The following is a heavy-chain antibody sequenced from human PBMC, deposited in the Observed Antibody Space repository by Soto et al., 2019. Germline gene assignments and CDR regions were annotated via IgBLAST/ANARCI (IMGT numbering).Heavy chain of an antibody. D-gene: IGHD3-3*01. CDR3: ARARAERERSYDFWSGSFDY. Sequence: GASVKGSCKASGGTLSSFAISWVRQAPGQGLEWMGGIIPIYDTTNYAQTFQGRVTITADESTNTAFMELSRLRSVDTAVYYCARARAERERSYDFWSGSFDYWGQGSLVTVSS. V-gene: IGHV1-69*13. CDR2: IIPIYDTT. CDR1: GGTLSSFA. J-gene: IGHJ4*02.